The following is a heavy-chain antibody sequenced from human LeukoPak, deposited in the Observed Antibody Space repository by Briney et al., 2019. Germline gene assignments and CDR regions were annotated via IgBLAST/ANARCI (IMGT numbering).Heavy chain of an antibody. D-gene: IGHD2-2*02. CDR3: ATSSTSCYTRPCGY. CDR1: GFTFSSYG. V-gene: IGHV3-30*02. J-gene: IGHJ4*02. CDR2: IRYDGSNK. Sequence: GGSLRLSCAASGFTFSSYGMHWVRQAPGKGLEWVAFIRYDGSNKYYADSVKGRFTISRDNSKNTLYLQMDSLRAEDTAVYYCATSSTSCYTRPCGYWGQGTLVTVSS.